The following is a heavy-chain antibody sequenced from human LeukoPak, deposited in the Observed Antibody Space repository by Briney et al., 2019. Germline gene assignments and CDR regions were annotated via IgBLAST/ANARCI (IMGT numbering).Heavy chain of an antibody. CDR3: ARSCRIRELHAFDI. Sequence: SETLSLTCTVSGGSISSRSYYWGWIRRPPGKGLEWIGSIFDRGSTYYNPSLKSRVTISVATSKNQFSPNLGSVTAADTAVYYCARSCRIRELHAFDIWGQGTLVTVSS. CDR1: GGSISSRSYY. CDR2: IFDRGST. V-gene: IGHV4-39*01. J-gene: IGHJ3*02. D-gene: IGHD1-7*01.